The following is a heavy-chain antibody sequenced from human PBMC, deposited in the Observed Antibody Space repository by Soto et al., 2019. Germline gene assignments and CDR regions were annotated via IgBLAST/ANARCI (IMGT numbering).Heavy chain of an antibody. J-gene: IGHJ5*02. CDR3: ARGIATGQLDP. V-gene: IGHV1-3*01. CDR2: INPDNGNT. D-gene: IGHD2-15*01. Sequence: GASVKVSCKASGFTFSSSSVQWVRQARGQRLEWMGWINPDNGNTKSSQKFQDRVIITRDTSASTAYMDLSSLRSEDTAVYYCARGIATGQLDPWGQGTLVTVSS. CDR1: GFTFSSSS.